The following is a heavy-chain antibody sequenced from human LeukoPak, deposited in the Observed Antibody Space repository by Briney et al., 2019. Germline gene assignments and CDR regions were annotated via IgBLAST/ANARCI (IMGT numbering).Heavy chain of an antibody. CDR1: GGSISSSSYY. Sequence: SETLSLTCTVSGGSISSSSYYWGWIRQPPGKGLEWIGSIYYSGSTNYNPSLKSRVTISVDTSKNQFSLKLSSVTAADTAVYYCARDSLGAFDYWGQGTLVTVSS. D-gene: IGHD3-10*01. CDR2: IYYSGST. V-gene: IGHV4-39*07. CDR3: ARDSLGAFDY. J-gene: IGHJ4*02.